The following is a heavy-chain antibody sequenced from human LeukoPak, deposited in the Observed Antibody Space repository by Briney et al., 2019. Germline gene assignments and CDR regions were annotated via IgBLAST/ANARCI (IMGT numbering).Heavy chain of an antibody. CDR2: ISAYNGNT. V-gene: IGHV1-18*01. D-gene: IGHD1-26*01. Sequence: GASVKVSCKASGYTFTSYGISWVRQAPGQGLEWMGWISAYNGNTNYAQKLQGRVTMTTDTSTSTAYMELRSLRSDDTAVYFCGRGERGYSGRSDWGGGAAYYYYMDVWGIGTTVIISS. CDR1: GYTFTSYG. J-gene: IGHJ6*03. CDR3: GRGERGYSGRSDWGGGAAYYYYMDV.